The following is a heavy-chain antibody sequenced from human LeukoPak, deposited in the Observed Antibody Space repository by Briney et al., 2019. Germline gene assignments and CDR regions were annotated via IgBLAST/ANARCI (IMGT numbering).Heavy chain of an antibody. J-gene: IGHJ4*02. Sequence: GSLRLSCAASKFTFRSYWMSWVRQAPGKGLEWVANINQDGSEKYYVDSVKGRFTVSRDNVKNSLYLQMNSLRAEDTAVYFCAREYRDYAVDWGQGTLVTVSS. CDR2: INQDGSEK. CDR3: AREYRDYAVD. CDR1: KFTFRSYW. D-gene: IGHD5-12*01. V-gene: IGHV3-7*01.